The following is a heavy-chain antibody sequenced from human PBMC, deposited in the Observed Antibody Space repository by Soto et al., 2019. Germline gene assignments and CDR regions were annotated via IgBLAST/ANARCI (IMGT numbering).Heavy chain of an antibody. D-gene: IGHD5-12*01. V-gene: IGHV1-69*13. Sequence: ASVKGSCKASGDPFRSYTFSWVRQAPGQGLLWLGGIIAIFGKANYAQKFQGRVTITADESTSTVFMELSSLRSEDTAVYYCARGKWITSEWGPTRENYYEMDVWAQGTTVNVSS. J-gene: IGHJ6*02. CDR3: ARGKWITSEWGPTRENYYEMDV. CDR1: GDPFRSYT. CDR2: IIAIFGKA.